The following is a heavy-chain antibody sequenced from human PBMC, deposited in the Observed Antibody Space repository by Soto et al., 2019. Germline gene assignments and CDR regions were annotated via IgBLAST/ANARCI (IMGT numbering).Heavy chain of an antibody. J-gene: IGHJ4*02. CDR1: GYTFTRYA. V-gene: IGHV1-3*01. CDR2: INAGNGNT. CDR3: AAGGPTLFGVPKGFGF. D-gene: IGHD3-3*01. Sequence: EALVKVSLKASGYTFTRYAMNWWSQAPGQRLEWMGWINAGNGNTNYSQKFQGRVTITRDTSASTASMELSSLSSDDTAVYYCAAGGPTLFGVPKGFGFWGQGTPVTVSS.